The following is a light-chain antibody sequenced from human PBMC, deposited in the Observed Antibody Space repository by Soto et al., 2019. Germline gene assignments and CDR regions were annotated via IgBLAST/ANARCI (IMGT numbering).Light chain of an antibody. J-gene: IGLJ1*01. V-gene: IGLV2-14*01. CDR3: SSYTSSSTLGGV. CDR1: NSDVEGYNY. CDR2: DVS. Sequence: QSVLTQPASVSGSPGQSITISCTGTNSDVEGYNYVSWYQQHPGKATKLMIYDVSNRPSGVSNRFSGSKSGNTASLTISVLQAEDEADYYCSSYTSSSTLGGVFGTGTKVTVL.